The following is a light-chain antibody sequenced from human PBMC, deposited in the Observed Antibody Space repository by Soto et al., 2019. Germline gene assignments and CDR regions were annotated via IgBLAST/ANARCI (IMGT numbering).Light chain of an antibody. V-gene: IGKV1-39*01. Sequence: DIQMTQSPSSLSASVGDRVTITCRASQRVSAFLNWYQQKPGEAPKLLIFDVSVLESGVPSRFSGSGSGTDFTLTISSLQPEDFATYYCQQSYSTPITFGQGTRLEIK. J-gene: IGKJ5*01. CDR2: DVS. CDR1: QRVSAF. CDR3: QQSYSTPIT.